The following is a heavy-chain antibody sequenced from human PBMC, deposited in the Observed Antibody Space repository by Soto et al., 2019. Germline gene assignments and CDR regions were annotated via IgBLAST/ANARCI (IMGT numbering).Heavy chain of an antibody. CDR3: ARLTLESLLAGFLLDS. Sequence: SETLSLTCTFSGGSISSSSYYWGWIRQPPGKGLEWIGTIYYSGRTFYNPSLKSRVTISGATSKNQFSLKLSSVTAADTAVYCCARLTLESLLAGFLLDSWGRGALVTVSS. CDR1: GGSISSSSYY. D-gene: IGHD3-3*01. V-gene: IGHV4-39*01. J-gene: IGHJ4*02. CDR2: IYYSGRT.